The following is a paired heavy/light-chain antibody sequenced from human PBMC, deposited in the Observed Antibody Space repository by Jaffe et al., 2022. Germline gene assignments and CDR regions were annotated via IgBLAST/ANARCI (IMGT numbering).Light chain of an antibody. CDR2: AAS. CDR1: QGISSY. J-gene: IGKJ1*01. CDR3: QQYYSFPPT. Sequence: AIWMTQSPSLLSASTGDRVTISCRMSQGISSYLAWYQQKPGKAPELLIYAASTLQSGVPSRFSGSGSGTDFTLTISCLQSEDFATYYCQQYYSFPPTFGQGTKVEIK. V-gene: IGKV1D-8*02.
Heavy chain of an antibody. D-gene: IGHD2-15*01. Sequence: QVQLVQSGSELKKPGASVKVSCKASGYTFTSYAMNWVRQAPGQGLEWMGWINTNTGNPTYAQGFTGRFVFSLDTSVSTAYLQISSLKAEDTAVYYCARDSLLKFSGFSTWGNPDDCSGGSCYPNWFDPWGQGTLVTVSS. CDR2: INTNTGNP. CDR1: GYTFTSYA. J-gene: IGHJ5*02. CDR3: ARDSLLKFSGFSTWGNPDDCSGGSCYPNWFDP. V-gene: IGHV7-4-1*02.